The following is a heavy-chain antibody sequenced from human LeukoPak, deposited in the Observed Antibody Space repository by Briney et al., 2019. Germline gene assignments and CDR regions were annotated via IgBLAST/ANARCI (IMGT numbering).Heavy chain of an antibody. Sequence: GGSLRLSCAASGFTFSSYAMSWVRQAPGKGLEWVSAISGSGGSTYYADSVKGRFTISRDNAKNSLYLQMNSLRAEDTAVYYCARDYGSGSYYNTAYWGQGTLVTVSS. CDR1: GFTFSSYA. V-gene: IGHV3-23*01. CDR2: ISGSGGST. J-gene: IGHJ4*02. CDR3: ARDYGSGSYYNTAY. D-gene: IGHD3-10*01.